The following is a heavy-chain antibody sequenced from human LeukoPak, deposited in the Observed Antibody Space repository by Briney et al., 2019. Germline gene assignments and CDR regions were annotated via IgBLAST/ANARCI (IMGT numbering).Heavy chain of an antibody. CDR3: AKEGDTMFFDS. CDR2: FSGNGKTT. D-gene: IGHD3-3*01. V-gene: IGHV3-43*01. Sequence: GGSLRLSCVASGFKFRDYTIHWVRHAPGKGLERVSLFSGNGKTTYYSDAVRGRFTISRDNSKNSVYLQMNNLRSEDTALYYCAKEGDTMFFDSLGQGTLVTVSS. CDR1: GFKFRDYT. J-gene: IGHJ5*01.